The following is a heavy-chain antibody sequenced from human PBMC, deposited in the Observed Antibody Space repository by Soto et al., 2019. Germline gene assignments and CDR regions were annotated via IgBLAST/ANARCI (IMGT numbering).Heavy chain of an antibody. D-gene: IGHD1-26*01. CDR3: ASPPRAPYSDAFDI. J-gene: IGHJ3*02. Sequence: QVQLQQWGAGLLKPSETLSLTCAVYGGSFSGYYWSWIRQPPGKGLEWIGEINHSGSTNYNPSLKSRVTISVDTSKNQFSLKLSSVTAADTAVYYCASPPRAPYSDAFDIWGQGTMVTVSS. CDR2: INHSGST. CDR1: GGSFSGYY. V-gene: IGHV4-34*01.